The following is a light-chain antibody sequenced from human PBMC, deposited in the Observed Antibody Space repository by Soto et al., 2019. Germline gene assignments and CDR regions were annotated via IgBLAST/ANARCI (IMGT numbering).Light chain of an antibody. CDR1: QSISTY. J-gene: IGKJ5*01. Sequence: DIQMTQSPSSLSASVGDRVTITCRASQSISTYLNWYQQRPGEAPKLLIYGASTLHSGVPSRFSGSGSGTDFTLTITSLQPEDFATYYCQQSDSTLTFGQGTRLEI. CDR3: QQSDSTLT. CDR2: GAS. V-gene: IGKV1-39*01.